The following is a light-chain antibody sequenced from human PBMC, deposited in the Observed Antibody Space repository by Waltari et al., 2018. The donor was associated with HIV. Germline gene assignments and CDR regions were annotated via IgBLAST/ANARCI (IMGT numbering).Light chain of an antibody. CDR2: TAS. V-gene: IGKV1-39*01. CDR1: RAISNY. J-gene: IGKJ3*01. Sequence: DIQMTQSPSSLSASVGDRVIIACRASRAISNYLNWYQQKSGKAPKLLIYTASSLQSGVPSRFSGSGYATDFTLTINSLQPEDFATYYCQQTNSAPFTFGPGTKVNI. CDR3: QQTNSAPFT.